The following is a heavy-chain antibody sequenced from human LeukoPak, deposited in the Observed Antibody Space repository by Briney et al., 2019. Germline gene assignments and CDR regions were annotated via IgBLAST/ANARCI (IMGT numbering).Heavy chain of an antibody. CDR1: GFTFSSYA. D-gene: IGHD6-19*01. V-gene: IGHV3-30*04. Sequence: GGSLRLSCAASGFTFSSYAMHWVRLAPGKGLEWVAIISYDGSNKYYADSVKGRFTISRDNSKNTLYLQMNSLRAEDTAVYYCARDQSEQWLVRFYFQHWGQGTLVTVSS. J-gene: IGHJ1*01. CDR3: ARDQSEQWLVRFYFQH. CDR2: ISYDGSNK.